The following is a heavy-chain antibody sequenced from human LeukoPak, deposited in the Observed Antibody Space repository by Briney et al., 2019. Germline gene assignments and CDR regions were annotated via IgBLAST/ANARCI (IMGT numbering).Heavy chain of an antibody. CDR2: ISTSSSCI. V-gene: IGHV3-21*01. D-gene: IGHD6-19*01. J-gene: IGHJ6*03. CDR3: ARVAVAGNRYYYYYMDV. CDR1: GFTFSSYS. Sequence: GVSLSFSCAASGFTFSSYSMNWVRPAPGKELEWVSSISTSSSCIYYADSVKGRFTISRDNAKNSLYLQMNSLRAEDTGVYYCARVAVAGNRYYYYYMDVWGKGITVTVSS.